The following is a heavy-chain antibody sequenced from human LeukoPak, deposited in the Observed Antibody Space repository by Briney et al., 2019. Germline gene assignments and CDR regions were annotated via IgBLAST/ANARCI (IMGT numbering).Heavy chain of an antibody. CDR3: ARDLIFGVAGRGYFDY. CDR1: GYTFTSYY. D-gene: IGHD3-3*01. CDR2: INPSGGST. Sequence: GASVKVSCKASGYTFTSYYMHWVRQAPGQGLEWMGIINPSGGSTSYAQKFQGRVTMTRDTSTSTVYMELSSLRSEDTAAYYCARDLIFGVAGRGYFDYWGQGTLVTVSS. V-gene: IGHV1-46*01. J-gene: IGHJ4*02.